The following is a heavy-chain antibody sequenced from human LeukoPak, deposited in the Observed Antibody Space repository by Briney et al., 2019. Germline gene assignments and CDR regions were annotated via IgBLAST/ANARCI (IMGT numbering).Heavy chain of an antibody. D-gene: IGHD2-15*01. CDR2: IIPIFGTA. Sequence: SVKVSCKASGGTFSSYAISWVRQAPGQGLEWMGGIIPIFGTANYAQKFQGRVTITADKSTGTAYMELSSLRSEDTAVYYCATTGYCSGGSCYGEYYYGMDVWGKGTTVTVSS. J-gene: IGHJ6*04. CDR3: ATTGYCSGGSCYGEYYYGMDV. V-gene: IGHV1-69*06. CDR1: GGTFSSYA.